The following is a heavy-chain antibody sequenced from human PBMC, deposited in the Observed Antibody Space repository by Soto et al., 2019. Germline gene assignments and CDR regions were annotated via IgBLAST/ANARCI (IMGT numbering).Heavy chain of an antibody. CDR1: GFTFSSYG. Sequence: GGSLRLSCAASGFTFSSYGMHWVRQAPGKGLEWVAVISYDGSNKYYADSVKGRFTISRDNSKNTLYLQMNSLRAEDTAVYYCAKDLGYGDYVDNWFDPWGQGTLVTVSS. D-gene: IGHD4-17*01. CDR3: AKDLGYGDYVDNWFDP. CDR2: ISYDGSNK. V-gene: IGHV3-30*18. J-gene: IGHJ5*02.